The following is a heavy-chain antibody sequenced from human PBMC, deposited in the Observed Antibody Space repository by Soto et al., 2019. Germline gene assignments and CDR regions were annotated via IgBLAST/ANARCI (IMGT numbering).Heavy chain of an antibody. CDR1: GFTFSSYE. J-gene: IGHJ2*01. CDR3: ARAVAAPYWYFEL. V-gene: IGHV3-48*03. D-gene: IGHD6-19*01. Sequence: GGSLRLSCAASGFTFSSYEMNWVRQAPGKGLEWVSYISSSGSTIYYADSVKGRFTISRDNAKNSLYLQMNSLRAEDTAVYYCARAVAAPYWYFELWGRGTLVTVSS. CDR2: ISSSGSTI.